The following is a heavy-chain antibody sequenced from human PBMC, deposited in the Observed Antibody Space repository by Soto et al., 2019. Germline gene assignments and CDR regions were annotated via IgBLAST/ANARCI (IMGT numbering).Heavy chain of an antibody. V-gene: IGHV4-4*07. J-gene: IGHJ3*02. CDR2: VYISGST. Sequence: SETLSLTCTVSGGSISTYYWNWIRQSAGKGLEWIGRVYISGSTNYHPSLKSRVAMSVDTSNNQFSPKVTSVTAADTAVYYCARGGRDGFDIWGQGTMVTVSS. CDR3: ARGGRDGFDI. CDR1: GGSISTYY.